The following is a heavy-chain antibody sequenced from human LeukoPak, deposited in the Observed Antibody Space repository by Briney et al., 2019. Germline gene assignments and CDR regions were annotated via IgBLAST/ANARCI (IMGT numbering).Heavy chain of an antibody. V-gene: IGHV4-34*01. CDR3: ARHIVATTIKGYYYYYMDV. Sequence: PSETLSLTCAVYGGSFSGYYWSWIRQPPGKGLEWIGEINHSGSTNYNPSLKSRVTISVDTSKNQFSLKLSSVTAADTAVYYCARHIVATTIKGYYYYYMDVWGKGTTVTISS. D-gene: IGHD5-12*01. CDR2: INHSGST. CDR1: GGSFSGYY. J-gene: IGHJ6*03.